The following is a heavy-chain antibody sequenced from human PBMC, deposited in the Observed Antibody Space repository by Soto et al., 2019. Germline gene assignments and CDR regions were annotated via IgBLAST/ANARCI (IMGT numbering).Heavy chain of an antibody. CDR3: ARDRPYPYDSSGYYYFWYFDL. CDR2: IIPIFGTA. J-gene: IGHJ2*01. D-gene: IGHD3-22*01. V-gene: IGHV1-69*13. CDR1: GGTFSSYA. Sequence: SLKVSCKASGGTFSSYAISWVRQAPGQGLEWMGGIIPIFGTANYAQKFQGRVTITADESTSTAYMELSSLRSEDTAVYYCARDRPYPYDSSGYYYFWYFDLWGRGTLVTVSS.